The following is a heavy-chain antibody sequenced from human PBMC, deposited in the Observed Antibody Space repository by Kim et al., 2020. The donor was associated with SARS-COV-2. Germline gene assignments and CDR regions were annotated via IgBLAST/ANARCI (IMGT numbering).Heavy chain of an antibody. Sequence: SETLSLTCAVYGGSFSGYYWSWIRQPPGKGLEWIGEINHSGSTNYNPSLKSRVTISVDTSKNQFSLKLSSVTAADTAVYYCASTRRGWFDPWGQGTLFTVSS. V-gene: IGHV4-34*01. D-gene: IGHD1-26*01. CDR3: ASTRRGWFDP. CDR1: GGSFSGYY. J-gene: IGHJ5*02. CDR2: INHSGST.